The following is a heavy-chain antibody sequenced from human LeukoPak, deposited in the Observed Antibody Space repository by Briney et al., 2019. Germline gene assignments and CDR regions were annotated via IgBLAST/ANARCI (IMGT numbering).Heavy chain of an antibody. Sequence: PGGSLRLSCAASGFTFNSYAMSWVRQAPGKGLEWVSVISSGGNTYYADSVKGRFTISRDNSKNTMYLQMNSLRAEDTAVYYCGRLTSWGQGTLVTVSS. J-gene: IGHJ4*02. CDR2: ISSGGNT. CDR3: GRLTS. D-gene: IGHD1-1*01. V-gene: IGHV3-53*01. CDR1: GFTFNSYA.